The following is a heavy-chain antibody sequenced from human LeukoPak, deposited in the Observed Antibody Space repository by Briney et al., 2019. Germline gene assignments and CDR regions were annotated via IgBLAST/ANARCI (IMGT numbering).Heavy chain of an antibody. J-gene: IGHJ3*02. Sequence: SDTLSLTCAVYGWSFSGYYWSWLRQPPGQGLEWIGGINHSESTNYNPSLKSRVTISVDQSKNQFSLKLSSVTAADTAVYYCARGPHDYVWGSYRYQHAFDMWGQGTMVTVSS. D-gene: IGHD3-16*02. CDR2: INHSEST. CDR1: GWSFSGYY. CDR3: ARGPHDYVWGSYRYQHAFDM. V-gene: IGHV4-34*01.